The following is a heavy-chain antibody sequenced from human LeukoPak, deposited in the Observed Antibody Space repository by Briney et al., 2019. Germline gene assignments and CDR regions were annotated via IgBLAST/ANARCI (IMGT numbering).Heavy chain of an antibody. D-gene: IGHD6-6*01. V-gene: IGHV1-8*01. CDR3: ATAHSYSSSSFDP. Sequence: ASVKVSCKASAYTFTSYDINWVRQATGQGLEWMGWMNPNSGNTGYAQKFQGRVTMTRNTSISTAYMELSSLRSEDTAVYYCATAHSYSSSSFDPWGQGTLVTVSS. CDR1: AYTFTSYD. J-gene: IGHJ5*02. CDR2: MNPNSGNT.